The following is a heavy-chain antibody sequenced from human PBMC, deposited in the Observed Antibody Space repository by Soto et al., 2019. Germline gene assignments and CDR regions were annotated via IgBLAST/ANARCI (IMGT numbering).Heavy chain of an antibody. CDR1: GFTFSNPW. CDR3: ARNGRGDY. V-gene: IGHV3-7*01. Sequence: VLLVESGGGLVQPGGSLRLSCVASGFTFSNPWMSWVRQAPGRGPEWVANLKQDGGEKYYADSVKGRFTISRDNAKNSLNLQMNTLRDDDAAVYYCARNGRGDYWGQGTLVTVSS. J-gene: IGHJ4*02. D-gene: IGHD2-8*01. CDR2: LKQDGGEK.